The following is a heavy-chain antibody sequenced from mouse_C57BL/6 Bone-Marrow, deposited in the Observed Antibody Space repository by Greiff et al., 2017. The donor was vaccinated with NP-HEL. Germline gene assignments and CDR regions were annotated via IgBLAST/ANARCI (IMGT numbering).Heavy chain of an antibody. J-gene: IGHJ4*01. Sequence: EVMLVESGGGLVKPGGSLKLSCAASGFTFSDYGMHWVRQAPEKGLEWVAYISSGSSTIYYADTVKGRFTISRDNAKNTLFLQMTSRRSEDTAMYYCARRYRGLYYYAMDYWGQGTSVTVSS. CDR3: ARRYRGLYYYAMDY. V-gene: IGHV5-17*01. CDR2: ISSGSSTI. CDR1: GFTFSDYG. D-gene: IGHD2-12*01.